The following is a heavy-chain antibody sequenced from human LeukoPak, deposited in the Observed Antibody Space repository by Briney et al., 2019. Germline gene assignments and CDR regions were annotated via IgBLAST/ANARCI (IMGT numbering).Heavy chain of an antibody. CDR3: ARRITMVRGVSSWFDP. Sequence: SETLSLTCAVYGGSFSGYYWSWIRQPPGKGLEWIGEINHSGSTNYNPSLKSRVTISVDTSKNQFSLKLSSVTAADTAVYYCARRITMVRGVSSWFDPWGQGTLVTVSS. D-gene: IGHD3-10*01. CDR2: INHSGST. CDR1: GGSFSGYY. V-gene: IGHV4-34*01. J-gene: IGHJ5*02.